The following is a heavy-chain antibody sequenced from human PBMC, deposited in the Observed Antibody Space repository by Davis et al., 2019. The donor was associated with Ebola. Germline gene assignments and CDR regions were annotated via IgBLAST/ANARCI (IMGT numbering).Heavy chain of an antibody. D-gene: IGHD3-16*01. CDR1: VYTFPTYG. CDR2: ISAYNGNT. V-gene: IGHV1-18*01. Sequence: SVKVSCKASVYTFPTYGISWVRQAPGQGLEWMGWISAYNGNTNYAQKLQGRVTMTTDTSTSTAYMELRSLRSDDTAVYYCARGAPYDMDPFDYWGQGTLVTVSS. J-gene: IGHJ4*01. CDR3: ARGAPYDMDPFDY.